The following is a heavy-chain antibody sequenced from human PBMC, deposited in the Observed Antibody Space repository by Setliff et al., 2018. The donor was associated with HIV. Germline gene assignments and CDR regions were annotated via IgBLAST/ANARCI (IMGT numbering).Heavy chain of an antibody. V-gene: IGHV3-23*01. CDR2: ISDGGGST. Sequence: PGGSLRLSCTASGFTFSSYAMSWVRQAPGKGLEWVSKISDGGGSTYYADSVKGRFTISRDNSKNALYLQMNSLRAEDTAVYYCARAFGRLSATPIHSAYWGQGTLVTVSS. D-gene: IGHD3-10*01. CDR3: ARAFGRLSATPIHSAY. J-gene: IGHJ4*02. CDR1: GFTFSSYA.